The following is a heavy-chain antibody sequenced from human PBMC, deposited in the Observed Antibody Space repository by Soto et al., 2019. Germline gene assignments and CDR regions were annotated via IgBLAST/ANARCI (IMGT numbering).Heavy chain of an antibody. CDR3: AREEGISDWHAFDY. CDR1: GYTFTDYG. J-gene: IGHJ4*02. D-gene: IGHD2-21*02. Sequence: ASVKVSCKASGYTFTDYGISWVRQAPGQGLELMGWISTYNGNTIYAQKIQGRVTMTTXXXXXXAXVXLXXXXSDXTAVYYCAREEGISDWHAFDYWGQGTLVTVSS. V-gene: IGHV1-18*04. CDR2: ISTYNGNT.